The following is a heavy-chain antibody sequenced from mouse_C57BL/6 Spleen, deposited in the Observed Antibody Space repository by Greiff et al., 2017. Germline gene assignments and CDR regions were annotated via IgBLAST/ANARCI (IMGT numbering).Heavy chain of an antibody. J-gene: IGHJ1*03. CDR2: IYPGDGDT. CDR3: ARGRLPWYFDV. D-gene: IGHD2-2*01. V-gene: IGHV1-82*01. CDR1: GYAFSSSW. Sequence: VKLLESGPELVKPGASVKISCKASGYAFSSSWMNWVKQRPGKGLEWIGRIYPGDGDTNYNGKFKGKATLTADKSSSTAYMQLSSLTSEDSAVYFCARGRLPWYFDVWGTGTTVTVSS.